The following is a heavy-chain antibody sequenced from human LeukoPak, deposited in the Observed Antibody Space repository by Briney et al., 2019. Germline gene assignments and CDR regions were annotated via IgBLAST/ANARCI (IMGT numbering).Heavy chain of an antibody. J-gene: IGHJ6*02. Sequence: SVKVSCKASGGTFSSYAISWVRQPPGQGLEWMGGIIPIFGTANYAQKFQGRVTVTADESTSTAYMELSSLRSEDTAVYYCASDHYDFARMDVWGQGTTVTVSS. CDR1: GGTFSSYA. CDR3: ASDHYDFARMDV. V-gene: IGHV1-69*13. D-gene: IGHD3-3*01. CDR2: IIPIFGTA.